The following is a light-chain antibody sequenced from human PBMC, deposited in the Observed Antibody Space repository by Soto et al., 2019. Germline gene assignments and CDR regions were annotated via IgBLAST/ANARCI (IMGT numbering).Light chain of an antibody. CDR3: ATLDDSLNLV. J-gene: IGLJ2*01. Sequence: QSVLTQSPSASGTPGQRVSISCSGSTSNIGTHTVNWYQHVPGTTPTLLVYSDNHRPSSVPGRFSGSKSGTSASLAISGLLSEDEADYCCATLDDSLNLVFGGGTKLTVL. CDR2: SDN. CDR1: TSNIGTHT. V-gene: IGLV1-44*01.